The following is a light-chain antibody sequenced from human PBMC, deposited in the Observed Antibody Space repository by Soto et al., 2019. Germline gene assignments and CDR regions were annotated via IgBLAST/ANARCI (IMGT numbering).Light chain of an antibody. J-gene: IGKJ4*01. CDR1: QSVSND. Sequence: EIVLTQSPATLSVSPGERATLSCRASQSVSNDLAWYQHQPGQAPRLLIYGASTTATGIPARFSGSGSGTDFTLTISRLEPEDFAVYYCQQYGRSPLTFGGGTKVDIK. V-gene: IGKV3-20*01. CDR2: GAS. CDR3: QQYGRSPLT.